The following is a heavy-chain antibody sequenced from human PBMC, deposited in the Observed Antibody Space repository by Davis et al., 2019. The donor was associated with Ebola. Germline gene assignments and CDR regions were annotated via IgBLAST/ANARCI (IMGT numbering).Heavy chain of an antibody. V-gene: IGHV3-43D*03. CDR2: ISWDGGST. CDR3: AKDSRSGSYYRYYYYGMDV. D-gene: IGHD1-26*01. Sequence: PGGSLRLSCAASGFTFDDYAMHWVRQAPGKGLEWVSLISWDGGSTYYADSVKGRFTISRDNSKNSLYLQMNSLRAEDTALYYCAKDSRSGSYYRYYYYGMDVWGQGTTVTVSS. J-gene: IGHJ6*02. CDR1: GFTFDDYA.